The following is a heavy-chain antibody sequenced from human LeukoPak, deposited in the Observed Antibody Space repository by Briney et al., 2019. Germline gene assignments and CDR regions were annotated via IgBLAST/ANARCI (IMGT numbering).Heavy chain of an antibody. V-gene: IGHV3-23*01. Sequence: PGGSLRLSCAASGFTFSSYAMSWVRQAPGKGLEWVSAISGSGGSTYYADSVKGRFTISRDNSKKTLYLQMNSLRAEDTAVYYCAKLPYYYDSSGYYCWGQGTLVTVSS. CDR1: GFTFSSYA. CDR3: AKLPYYYDSSGYYC. CDR2: ISGSGGST. D-gene: IGHD3-22*01. J-gene: IGHJ4*02.